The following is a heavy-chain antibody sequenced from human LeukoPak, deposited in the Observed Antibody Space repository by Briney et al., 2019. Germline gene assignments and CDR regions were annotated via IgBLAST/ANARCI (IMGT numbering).Heavy chain of an antibody. CDR2: IIPIFGTA. D-gene: IGHD2-2*01. Sequence: SVKVSCKASGGTFSSYAISRVRQAPGQGLEWMGGIIPIFGTANYAQKFQGRVTITADESTSTAYMELSSLRSEDTAVYYCARSYQLLLHYFDYWGQGTLVTVSS. V-gene: IGHV1-69*13. CDR3: ARSYQLLLHYFDY. CDR1: GGTFSSYA. J-gene: IGHJ4*02.